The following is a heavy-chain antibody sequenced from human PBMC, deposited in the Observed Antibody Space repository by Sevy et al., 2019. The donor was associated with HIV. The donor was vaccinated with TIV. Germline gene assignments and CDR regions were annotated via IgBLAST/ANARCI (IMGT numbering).Heavy chain of an antibody. Sequence: GGSLRLSCAASEFTFSSYAMSWVRQAPGKGLQWVSVIGGSGSNTYYADSVKGRFTLSRDNSKNMMYLQMNSLRAEDTAVYYCARRPDFGVVIPTGVMDVWGQGTTVTVSS. CDR2: IGGSGSNT. J-gene: IGHJ6*02. D-gene: IGHD3-3*01. V-gene: IGHV3-23*01. CDR3: ARRPDFGVVIPTGVMDV. CDR1: EFTFSSYA.